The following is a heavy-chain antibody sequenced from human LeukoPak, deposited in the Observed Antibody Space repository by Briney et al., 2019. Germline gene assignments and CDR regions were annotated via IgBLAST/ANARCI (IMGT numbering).Heavy chain of an antibody. Sequence: SGGSLRLSCAAAGFTVSGNYMSWVSQAPGKGLEWVSVIYNGGSAYYADSVKGRFTISRDNSKNTLFLQMTNLTAEDTAVYYCAGGYSYGLYDYWGQGTLVTVSS. D-gene: IGHD5-18*01. CDR1: GFTVSGNY. V-gene: IGHV3-66*01. CDR2: IYNGGSA. CDR3: AGGYSYGLYDY. J-gene: IGHJ4*02.